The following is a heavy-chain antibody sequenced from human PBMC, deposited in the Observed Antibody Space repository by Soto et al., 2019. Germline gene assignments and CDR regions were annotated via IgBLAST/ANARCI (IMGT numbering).Heavy chain of an antibody. CDR1: GFTFTSSA. D-gene: IGHD2-15*01. J-gene: IGHJ4*02. CDR2: IVVGSGNT. CDR3: AKDGVVVVAATPFDY. V-gene: IGHV1-58*01. Sequence: SVKVSCKASGFTFTSSAVQWVRQARGQRLEWIGWIVVGSGNTNYAQKFQERVTITRDMSTSTAYMELSSLRSEDTAVYYCAKDGVVVVAATPFDYWGQGTLVTVSS.